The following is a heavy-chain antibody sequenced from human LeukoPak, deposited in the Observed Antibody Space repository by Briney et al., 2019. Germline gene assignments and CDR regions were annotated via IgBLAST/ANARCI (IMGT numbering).Heavy chain of an antibody. CDR2: IYYSGST. J-gene: IGHJ4*02. CDR1: GGSISSYY. D-gene: IGHD6-19*01. V-gene: IGHV4-59*08. CDR3: ARHRVPRSGWYGDFDY. Sequence: SETLSLTCTVSGGSISSYYWSWIRQPPGKGLEWIGYIYYSGSTNFNPSLKSRVTISVDTSKNQFSLKLSSVTAADTAVYYCARHRVPRSGWYGDFDYWGQGTLVTVSS.